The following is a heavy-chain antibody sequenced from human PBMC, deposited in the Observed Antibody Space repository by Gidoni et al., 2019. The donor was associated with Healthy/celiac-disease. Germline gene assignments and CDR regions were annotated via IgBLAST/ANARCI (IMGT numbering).Heavy chain of an antibody. CDR2: IWYDGSNK. Sequence: QVQLDESGGGVVQPGWFLRLSSAASGLPFRSYGMHWVRQAAGKGLQWVAVIWYDGSNKYYADSVKGRFTISRDNSKNTLYLQMNSLRAEDTAVYYCAREGGSGSYLNDAFDIWGQGTIVTVSS. CDR1: GLPFRSYG. J-gene: IGHJ3*02. D-gene: IGHD3-10*01. CDR3: AREGGSGSYLNDAFDI. V-gene: IGHV3-33*01.